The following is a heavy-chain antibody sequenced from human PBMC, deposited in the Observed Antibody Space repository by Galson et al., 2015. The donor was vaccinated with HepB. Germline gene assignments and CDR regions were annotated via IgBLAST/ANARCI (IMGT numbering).Heavy chain of an antibody. CDR2: INTNGGST. V-gene: IGHV3-64*01. D-gene: IGHD2-15*01. CDR3: ARLYCSGGSCYFDY. J-gene: IGHJ4*02. CDR1: GFTFSSYA. Sequence: SLRLSCAASGFTFSSYAMHWVRQAPGKGLAHVSAINTNGGSTNYASSVKGRFTISRDNSKNTLYLQMGSLRAEDMAVYYCARLYCSGGSCYFDYWGQGTLVTVSS.